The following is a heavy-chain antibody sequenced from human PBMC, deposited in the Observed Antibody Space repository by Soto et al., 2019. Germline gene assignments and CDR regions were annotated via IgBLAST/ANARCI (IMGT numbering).Heavy chain of an antibody. CDR1: GYTFTSYA. V-gene: IGHV1-3*01. D-gene: IGHD3-3*01. Sequence: GASVKVSCKASGYTFTSYAMHWVRQAPGQRLEWMGWINAGNGNTKYSQKFQGRVTITRDTSASTAYMEVSSLSSEDMAVYYCAVGPASGEFDYWGQGTLVTVSS. J-gene: IGHJ4*02. CDR2: INAGNGNT. CDR3: AVGPASGEFDY.